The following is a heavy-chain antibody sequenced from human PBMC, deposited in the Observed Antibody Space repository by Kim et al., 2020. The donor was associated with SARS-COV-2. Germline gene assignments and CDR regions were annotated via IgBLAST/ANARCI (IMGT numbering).Heavy chain of an antibody. Sequence: GGSLRLSCAASGFTFSSYAMSWVRQAPGKGLEWVSAISGSGGSTYYADSVKGRFTISRDNSKNTLYLQMNSLRAEDTAVYYCAKGHQDGYYYDRNPIYWGQGTLVTVSS. D-gene: IGHD3-22*01. CDR1: GFTFSSYA. V-gene: IGHV3-23*01. CDR3: AKGHQDGYYYDRNPIY. CDR2: ISGSGGST. J-gene: IGHJ4*02.